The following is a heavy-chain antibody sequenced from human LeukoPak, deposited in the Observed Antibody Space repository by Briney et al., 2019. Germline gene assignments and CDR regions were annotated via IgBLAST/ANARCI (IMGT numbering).Heavy chain of an antibody. CDR2: IYHSGTTYHSGTT. V-gene: IGHV4-30-2*06. CDR3: ARALGIAAGTKEYAFDI. D-gene: IGHD6-13*01. J-gene: IGHJ3*02. Sequence: PSETLSLTCAVSGGSISSGAYSWSWIRQSPGKGLEWIGYIYHSGTTYHSGTTYYNPSLKSRVTISVDTSKNQFSLKLSSVTAADTAVYYCARALGIAAGTKEYAFDIWGQGTMVTVSS. CDR1: GGSISSGAYS.